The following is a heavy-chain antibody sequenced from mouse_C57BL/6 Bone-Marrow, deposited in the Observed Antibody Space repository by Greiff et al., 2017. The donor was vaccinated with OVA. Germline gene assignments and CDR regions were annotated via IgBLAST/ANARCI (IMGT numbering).Heavy chain of an antibody. CDR3: ARRDYYGSSYPYWYFDV. Sequence: DVKLQESGPELVKPGASVKMSCKASGYTFTDYNMHWVKQSHGKSLEWIGYINPNNGGTSYNQKFKGKATLTVNKSSSTAYMELRSLTSEDSAVYYCARRDYYGSSYPYWYFDVWGTGTTVTVSS. V-gene: IGHV1-22*01. CDR2: INPNNGGT. J-gene: IGHJ1*03. D-gene: IGHD1-1*01. CDR1: GYTFTDYN.